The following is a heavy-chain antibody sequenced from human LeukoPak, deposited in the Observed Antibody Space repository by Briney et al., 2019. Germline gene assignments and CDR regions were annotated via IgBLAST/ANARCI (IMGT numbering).Heavy chain of an antibody. V-gene: IGHV3-53*01. Sequence: GGSLRLSCAASGFTVGSNYMSWVRQAPGRGLQWVSVIYSGGSTYYAASVQGRFPISRDNSKNTLYLQMNSRRAEDTAVYYCARDMMGYLSGMDVWGQGTTVTVSS. CDR1: GFTVGSNY. CDR2: IYSGGST. J-gene: IGHJ6*02. CDR3: ARDMMGYLSGMDV. D-gene: IGHD2-21*01.